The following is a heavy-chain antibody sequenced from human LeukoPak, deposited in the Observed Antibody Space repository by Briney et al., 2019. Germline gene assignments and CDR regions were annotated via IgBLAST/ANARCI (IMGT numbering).Heavy chain of an antibody. V-gene: IGHV4-61*03. D-gene: IGHD1-14*01. CDR1: GGSVSSGSYY. J-gene: IGHJ5*02. CDR2: IYDSGST. Sequence: ASETLPLTCTVSGGSVSSGSYYWSWIRQPPGKGLEWIGYIYDSGSTNYNPSLKSRVTVSVDTSKNHFSLRLSSVTAADTAVYYCAREYTRNWFDPWGQGTLVTVSS. CDR3: AREYTRNWFDP.